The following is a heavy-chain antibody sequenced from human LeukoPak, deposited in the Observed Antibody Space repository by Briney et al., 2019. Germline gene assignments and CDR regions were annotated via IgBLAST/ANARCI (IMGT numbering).Heavy chain of an antibody. J-gene: IGHJ4*02. Sequence: PSQTLSLTCTVSGGSISSGGYFWSWVRQPPGKGLEWIGYMYSSGSSTYNPSLKSRVTMSIDPSRNQLSLRVTSVTAADTAVYYCARGGWLKTSYYFDFWGQGSLVTVSS. CDR2: MYSSGSS. V-gene: IGHV4-61*08. D-gene: IGHD5-24*01. CDR1: GGSISSGGYF. CDR3: ARGGWLKTSYYFDF.